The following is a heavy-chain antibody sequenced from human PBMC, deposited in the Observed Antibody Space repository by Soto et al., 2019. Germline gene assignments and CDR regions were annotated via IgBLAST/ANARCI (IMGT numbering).Heavy chain of an antibody. V-gene: IGHV4-39*01. Sequence: PSETLSLTCSVSGGSISSRSVYWGWIRQPPGKGMEFIGSIYHSGTTSYHPSVKSRVTISVDTSMNQFSLQLTSVTAADTAVYYVARHSRGRYFTLVDWGKGILVTVAS. CDR3: ARHSRGRYFTLVD. CDR1: GGSISSRSVY. CDR2: IYHSGTT. D-gene: IGHD1-26*01. J-gene: IGHJ4*02.